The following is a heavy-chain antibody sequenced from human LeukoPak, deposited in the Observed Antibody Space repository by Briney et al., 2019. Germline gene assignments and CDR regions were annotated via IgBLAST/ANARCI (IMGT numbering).Heavy chain of an antibody. V-gene: IGHV3-53*01. CDR2: IYSGGST. CDR1: GFTVSSNY. Sequence: GGSLRLSCAASGFTVSSNYMSWVRQAPEGGLEWVSVIYSGGSTYYADSVKGRFTISRDNSKNTLYLQMNSLRAEDTAVYYCARGLSAAASRNYFDYWGQGTLVTVSS. CDR3: ARGLSAAASRNYFDY. D-gene: IGHD6-13*01. J-gene: IGHJ4*02.